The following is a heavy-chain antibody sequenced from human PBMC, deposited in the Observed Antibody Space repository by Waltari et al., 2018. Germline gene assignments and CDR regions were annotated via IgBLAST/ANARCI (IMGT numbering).Heavy chain of an antibody. CDR3: ARDRSSSWYWFDP. CDR1: GYSISSGYY. D-gene: IGHD6-13*01. Sequence: QVQLQESGPGLVKPSETLSLTCTVSGYSISSGYYWGWIRQPPGKGLEWIGSIYHSGSTYYNPSLKSRVTISVDTSKNQFSLKLSSVTAADTAVYYCARDRSSSWYWFDPWGQGTLVTVSS. V-gene: IGHV4-38-2*02. CDR2: IYHSGST. J-gene: IGHJ5*02.